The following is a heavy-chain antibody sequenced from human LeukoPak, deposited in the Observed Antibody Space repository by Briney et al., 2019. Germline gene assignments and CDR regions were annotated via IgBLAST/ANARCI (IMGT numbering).Heavy chain of an antibody. V-gene: IGHV1-18*01. CDR2: ISAYNGNT. J-gene: IGHJ6*03. Sequence: GASVKVSCKASGYTFTSYGISWVRQAPGQGLEWMGWISAYNGNTNYAQKLQGRATMTTDTSTSTAYIELRSLRSDDTAVYYCARVNAIAAACSNGLIYYYYYMDVWGKGTTVTVSS. CDR1: GYTFTSYG. D-gene: IGHD6-13*01. CDR3: ARVNAIAAACSNGLIYYYYYMDV.